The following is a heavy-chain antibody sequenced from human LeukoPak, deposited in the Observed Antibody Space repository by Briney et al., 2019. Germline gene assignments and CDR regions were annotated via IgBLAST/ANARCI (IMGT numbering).Heavy chain of an antibody. Sequence: GGSLRLSCAASGFTLSNYAMSWVRQAPGKGLEWVSLISGGRGSTYYADSVKGRFIISRDNSKNTLYLQMDTLRAEDTALYYCAKNAASGYGSDYFDYWGQGTLVTVSS. D-gene: IGHD1-1*01. CDR2: ISGGRGST. J-gene: IGHJ4*02. CDR3: AKNAASGYGSDYFDY. V-gene: IGHV3-23*01. CDR1: GFTLSNYA.